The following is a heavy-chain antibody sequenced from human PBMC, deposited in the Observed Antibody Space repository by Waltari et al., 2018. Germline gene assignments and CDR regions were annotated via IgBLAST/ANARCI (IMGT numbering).Heavy chain of an antibody. D-gene: IGHD4-17*01. CDR1: SGSVSRSY. Sequence: QVQLQESGPGLVKPSETLSLICTVSSGSVSRSYWNWIRQSAGKGLEWIGHVHASGTTKYNPSLRSRVTVSLDTSKNQFSLKLTSVTAADTAVYYCARSGDYAEYFQHWGLGTLLTVSS. J-gene: IGHJ1*01. CDR2: VHASGTT. CDR3: ARSGDYAEYFQH. V-gene: IGHV4-4*07.